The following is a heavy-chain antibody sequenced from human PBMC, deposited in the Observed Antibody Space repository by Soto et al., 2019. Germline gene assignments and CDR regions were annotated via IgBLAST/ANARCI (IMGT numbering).Heavy chain of an antibody. CDR1: GFTFEDYT. CDR3: AKGGVAVPAAAPIYYGMDV. V-gene: IGHV3-43*01. J-gene: IGHJ6*01. D-gene: IGHD2-2*01. CDR2: ISWDGGST. Sequence: PGESLRVSCAAAGFTFEDYTMHWVRQATGKGLEWVSLISWDGGSTYYADSVKGRFTISRDNSKNSLYLQMNSLRTEDTALYYCAKGGVAVPAAAPIYYGMDVWGQGTMVTVSS.